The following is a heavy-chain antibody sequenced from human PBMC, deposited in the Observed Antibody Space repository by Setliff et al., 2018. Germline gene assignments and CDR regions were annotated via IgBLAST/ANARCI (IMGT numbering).Heavy chain of an antibody. V-gene: IGHV1-3*01. J-gene: IGHJ5*02. Sequence: ASVKVSCKASGYTFTSYAMHWVRQAPGQRLEWMGWINAGNGNTKYSQKLQGRVTVTRDTSASTAYMELSSLRSEDTAVYYCAREYYYDSSGYRTSFDPWGQGTLVTVSS. CDR3: AREYYYDSSGYRTSFDP. D-gene: IGHD3-22*01. CDR2: INAGNGNT. CDR1: GYTFTSYA.